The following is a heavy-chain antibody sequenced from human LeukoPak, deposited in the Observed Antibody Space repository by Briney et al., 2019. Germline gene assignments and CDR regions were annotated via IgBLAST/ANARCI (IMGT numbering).Heavy chain of an antibody. V-gene: IGHV1-69*04. CDR2: IIPILGIA. CDR1: GGTFSSYA. Sequence: ASVKVSCKASGGTFSSYAISWVRQAPGQGLEWMGRIIPILGIANYAQKFQGRVTITADKSTSTAYMELSSLRSEDTAVYYCARHPEVEMATITFIDYWGQGTLVAVSS. D-gene: IGHD5-24*01. CDR3: ARHPEVEMATITFIDY. J-gene: IGHJ4*02.